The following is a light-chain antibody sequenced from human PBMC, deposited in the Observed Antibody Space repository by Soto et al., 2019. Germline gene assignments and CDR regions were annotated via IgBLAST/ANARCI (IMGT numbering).Light chain of an antibody. CDR3: QQADSFPLT. CDR2: AAS. J-gene: IGKJ4*01. V-gene: IGKV1-12*01. Sequence: DIQMTQSPSSVSASVGDRVTITCRASQGISSWLAWYQHKPGKAPNLLIYAASILQSGVPSRFSGTESVTDFTLTNRNLQPEDFATYYCQQADSFPLTLGRGTKVESK. CDR1: QGISSW.